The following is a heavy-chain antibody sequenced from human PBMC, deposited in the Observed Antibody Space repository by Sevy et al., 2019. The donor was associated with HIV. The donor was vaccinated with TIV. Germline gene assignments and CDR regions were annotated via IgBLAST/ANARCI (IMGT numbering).Heavy chain of an antibody. D-gene: IGHD5-18*01. J-gene: IGHJ3*02. CDR3: ARDRGYSYGSPGAFDI. V-gene: IGHV3-48*02. Sequence: LSLTCAASGFTFSNYNMNWVRQAPGKGLEWVSYISTSSSTIYSADSVKGRFTIPRDNAKNSLYLQMNSLRDEDTAVYYCARDRGYSYGSPGAFDIWGQGTMVTVSS. CDR2: ISTSSSTI. CDR1: GFTFSNYN.